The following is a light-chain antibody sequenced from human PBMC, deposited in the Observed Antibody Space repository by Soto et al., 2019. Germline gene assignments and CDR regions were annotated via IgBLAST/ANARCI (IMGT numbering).Light chain of an antibody. V-gene: IGKV1-39*01. CDR2: DAS. CDR3: QQSYSLPRA. Sequence: DIPMTQSPSSLSASVGDRVTITCRASQSISDYLNWYQQKPGEAPKLLIYDASSLPSGVPSRFSGSGSGTDFTLTISSLQLEDFATYYCQQSYSLPRAFGQGTKVEIK. CDR1: QSISDY. J-gene: IGKJ1*01.